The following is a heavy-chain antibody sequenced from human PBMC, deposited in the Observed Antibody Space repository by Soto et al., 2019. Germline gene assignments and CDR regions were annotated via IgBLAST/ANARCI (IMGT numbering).Heavy chain of an antibody. CDR3: XXXXXXXXXFDP. CDR1: GFTFSSYN. CDR2: ISSSSSTI. J-gene: IGHJ5*02. V-gene: IGHV3-48*01. Sequence: EVQLVESGGGLVQPGGSLRLSCAASGFTFSSYNMNWVRQAPGKGLEWVSYISSSSSTIYYADSVKGRFTISRDNAKXXXXXXXXXXXXXXXXXXXXXXXXXXXXXFDPWGQGTLVTVSS.